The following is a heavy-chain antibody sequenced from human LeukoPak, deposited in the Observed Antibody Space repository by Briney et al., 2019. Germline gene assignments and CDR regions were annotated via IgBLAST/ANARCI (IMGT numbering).Heavy chain of an antibody. CDR3: ARGAPAAGDDPFDI. Sequence: GASVKVSCKASGHTFTDYYMHWVRQAPGQGLEWMGGINPNSGGTNHAQKFQGRVTMTSDTSISTAYMELRRLRSDDTAVYFCARGAPAAGDDPFDIWGQGTMVIVSS. CDR1: GHTFTDYY. CDR2: INPNSGGT. V-gene: IGHV1-2*02. D-gene: IGHD6-25*01. J-gene: IGHJ3*02.